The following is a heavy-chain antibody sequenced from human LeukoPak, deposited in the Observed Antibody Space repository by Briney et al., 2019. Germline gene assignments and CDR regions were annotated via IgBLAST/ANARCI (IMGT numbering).Heavy chain of an antibody. J-gene: IGHJ4*02. CDR2: ISYDGSTE. CDR1: GFAFSTYA. D-gene: IGHD3-22*01. Sequence: GGSLRLSCAASGFAFSTYAMHWVRQAPGKGLEWGAVISYDGSTEDYGDSVKGRFTISRDNSKNTLYLQMNSLRAEDTAVYYCAKVLRWDSSGGIDYWGQGTLVTVSS. CDR3: AKVLRWDSSGGIDY. V-gene: IGHV3-30-3*01.